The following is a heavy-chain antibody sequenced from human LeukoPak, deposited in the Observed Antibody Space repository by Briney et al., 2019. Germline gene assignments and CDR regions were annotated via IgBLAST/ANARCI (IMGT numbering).Heavy chain of an antibody. CDR2: INHSGST. CDR1: GGSISSGGYY. CDR3: ARGGGYSYGYWFDP. J-gene: IGHJ5*02. Sequence: SETLSLTCAVSGGSISSGGYYWSWIRQPPGKGLEWIGEINHSGSTNYNPSLKSRVTISVDTSKNQFSLKLSSVTAADTAVYYCARGGGYSYGYWFDPWGQGTLVTVSS. V-gene: IGHV4-34*01. D-gene: IGHD5-18*01.